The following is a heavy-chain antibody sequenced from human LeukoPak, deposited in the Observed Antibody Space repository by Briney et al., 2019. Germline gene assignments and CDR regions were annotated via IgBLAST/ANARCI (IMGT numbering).Heavy chain of an antibody. CDR2: MNPNSGNT. CDR3: ARGPNKSDGGNSGSAWFDP. D-gene: IGHD4-23*01. V-gene: IGHV1-8*01. J-gene: IGHJ5*02. CDR1: GYTFTTYD. Sequence: ASVKVSCKASGYTFTTYDINWVRQATGQGLEWMGWMNPNSGNTGYAQKFQGRVTMTRNTSISTAYVELSSLRSEDTAVYYCARGPNKSDGGNSGSAWFDPWGQGTLVTVSS.